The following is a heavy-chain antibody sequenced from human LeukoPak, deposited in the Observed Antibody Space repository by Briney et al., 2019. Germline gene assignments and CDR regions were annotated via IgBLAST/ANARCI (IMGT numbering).Heavy chain of an antibody. CDR2: INAGNGNT. J-gene: IGHJ3*02. Sequence: GASVKVSCKASGYTFTSYAMHWVRQAPGQRLEWMGWINAGNGNTKYSQKFQGRVTITRDTSASTAYMELSSLRSEDTAVYYCARGVYSGYREGWAFDIWGQGTMVTVSS. CDR3: ARGVYSGYREGWAFDI. V-gene: IGHV1-3*01. CDR1: GYTFTSYA. D-gene: IGHD5-12*01.